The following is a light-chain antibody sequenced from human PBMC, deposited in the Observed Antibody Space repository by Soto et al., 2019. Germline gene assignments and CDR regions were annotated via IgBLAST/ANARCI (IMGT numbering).Light chain of an antibody. V-gene: IGKV1-9*01. Sequence: DIQLTQSPSFLSASVGDRITITCRASQGISSYLVWYQQKSGKAPKLLIYAASTLQSGVPSRFSGSGSGTEFTLTISSLQPEDFASYYCQQLNSYPITFGGGTKVEIK. J-gene: IGKJ4*01. CDR1: QGISSY. CDR3: QQLNSYPIT. CDR2: AAS.